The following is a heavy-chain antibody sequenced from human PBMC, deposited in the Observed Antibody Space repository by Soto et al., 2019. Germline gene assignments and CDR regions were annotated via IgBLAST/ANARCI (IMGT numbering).Heavy chain of an antibody. J-gene: IGHJ4*02. CDR1: GGSISSGGYY. CDR2: INHSGST. CDR3: ARDKITGLFDY. D-gene: IGHD2-8*02. V-gene: IGHV4-39*07. Sequence: SETLSLTCTVSGGSISSGGYYWSWIRQPPGTGLEWIGEINHSGSTNYNPSLKSRVTISLDTSKNQFSLKLTSVTAADTAVYYCARDKITGLFDYWGQGTLVTVSS.